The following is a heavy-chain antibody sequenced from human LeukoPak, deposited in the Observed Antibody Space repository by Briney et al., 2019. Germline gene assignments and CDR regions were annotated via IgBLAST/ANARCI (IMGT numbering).Heavy chain of an antibody. J-gene: IGHJ4*02. V-gene: IGHV3-30*04. D-gene: IGHD2-2*02. CDR2: ISYEGTNK. CDR3: ARGQWVVPAAIGYFDY. CDR1: GFTFSSYA. Sequence: GRSLSLSCAPSGFTFSSYAMHWARHPPGKGREWVAVISYEGTNKLYAHSVKGRFTISRDNSKNTLYLQMNSLRAEDTAVYYCARGQWVVPAAIGYFDYWGQVTLVTVSS.